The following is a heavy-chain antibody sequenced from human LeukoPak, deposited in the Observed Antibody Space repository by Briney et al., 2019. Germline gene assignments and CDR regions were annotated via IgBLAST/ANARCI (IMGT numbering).Heavy chain of an antibody. Sequence: GGSLRLSCAASGFTFSNYGMRWVRRAPGKGLEWVAVISYDGSNKYYADSVKGRFTISRDNSKNTLYLQMNSLRAEDTAVYYCARDQLAYFDYWGQGTLVTVSS. J-gene: IGHJ4*02. CDR3: ARDQLAYFDY. CDR2: ISYDGSNK. V-gene: IGHV3-30*03. CDR1: GFTFSNYG.